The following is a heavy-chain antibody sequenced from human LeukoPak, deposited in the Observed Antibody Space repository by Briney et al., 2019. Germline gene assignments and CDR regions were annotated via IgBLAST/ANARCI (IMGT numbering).Heavy chain of an antibody. J-gene: IGHJ6*02. D-gene: IGHD3-16*01. CDR2: ISGSGGST. CDR1: GFTFSSYA. CDR3: AKGHVSYYYYGMDV. Sequence: GGSLRLSCAAYGFTFSSYAMSWVRQAPGKGLKWVSAISGSGGSTYYADSVKGRFTISRDNSKNTLYLQMNSLRAEDTAVYYCAKGHVSYYYYGMDVWGQGTTVTVSS. V-gene: IGHV3-23*01.